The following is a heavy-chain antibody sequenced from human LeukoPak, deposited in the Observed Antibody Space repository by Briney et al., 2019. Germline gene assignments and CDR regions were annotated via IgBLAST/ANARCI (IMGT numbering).Heavy chain of an antibody. CDR2: IYYSGST. CDR1: GDSISNYY. CDR3: AREKIGTGTVLGKDYYYMDV. Sequence: KPSETLSLTCTVSGDSISNYYWSWIRQPPGKGLEWIGYIYYSGSTNYNPSLKSRVTISVDTSKNQFSLKLSSVTAADTAMYYCAREKIGTGTVLGKDYYYMDVWGKGTTVTVSS. J-gene: IGHJ6*03. D-gene: IGHD3-16*01. V-gene: IGHV4-59*12.